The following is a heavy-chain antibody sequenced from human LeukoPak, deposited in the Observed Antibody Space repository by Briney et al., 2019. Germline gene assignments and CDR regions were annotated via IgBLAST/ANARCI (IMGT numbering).Heavy chain of an antibody. D-gene: IGHD4-17*01. Sequence: ASVTVSCKSSGYTFTFYYMHWVRHAPGQGLEWMGCINPNSGGTNYAQKVQGRVTMTRDTSISTAYMELSRLRSDDTAVYYCARDQLRLDEDYGDYVYYFDYWGRGTLVTVSS. CDR3: ARDQLRLDEDYGDYVYYFDY. V-gene: IGHV1-2*02. CDR1: GYTFTFYY. CDR2: INPNSGGT. J-gene: IGHJ4*02.